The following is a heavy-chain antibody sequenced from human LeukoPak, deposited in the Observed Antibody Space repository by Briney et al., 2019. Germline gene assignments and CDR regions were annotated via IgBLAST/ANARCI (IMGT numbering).Heavy chain of an antibody. V-gene: IGHV4-59*01. Sequence: SETLSLTCTVSGGSISSYSWSWIRQPPGKGPEWIGYIYYSGSTNYNPSLKSRVTISVDTSKNQFSLKLSSVTAADTAVYYCARGGDVVATPFDYWGQGTLVTVSS. CDR3: ARGGDVVATPFDY. J-gene: IGHJ4*02. CDR1: GGSISSYS. CDR2: IYYSGST. D-gene: IGHD5-12*01.